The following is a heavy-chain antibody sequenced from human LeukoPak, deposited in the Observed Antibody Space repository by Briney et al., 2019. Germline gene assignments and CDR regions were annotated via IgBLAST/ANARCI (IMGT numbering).Heavy chain of an antibody. Sequence: GGSLRLSCAASGFTFRNYWMGWVRQAPGKGLEWVANTKPDGSAEYYADSVRGRFTTSRDNANNLLYLQMNRLRAEDTAVYYCAKLTLERIDYYYGMDVWGQGTTVTVSS. J-gene: IGHJ6*02. V-gene: IGHV3-7*03. CDR1: GFTFRNYW. D-gene: IGHD1-1*01. CDR3: AKLTLERIDYYYGMDV. CDR2: TKPDGSAE.